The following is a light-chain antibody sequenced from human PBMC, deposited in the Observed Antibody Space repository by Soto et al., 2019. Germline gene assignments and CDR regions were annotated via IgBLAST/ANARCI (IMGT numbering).Light chain of an antibody. CDR1: QSISRW. CDR3: QQYKDYWT. V-gene: IGKV1-5*03. Sequence: DVQMTQSPGARSASVGEGVTITCRASQSISRWLAWYQQKPGKAPKLLIYETSSLEDGVPSRFTGSGSGKEFSLTITSLQPEDFASYYCQQYKDYWTFGQGTRLEIK. J-gene: IGKJ5*01. CDR2: ETS.